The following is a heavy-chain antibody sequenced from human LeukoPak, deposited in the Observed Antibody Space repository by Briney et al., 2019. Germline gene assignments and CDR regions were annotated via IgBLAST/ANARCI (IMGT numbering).Heavy chain of an antibody. CDR3: ARVVVGQTYYYYYYGMDV. V-gene: IGHV4-4*07. D-gene: IGHD2-15*01. CDR1: GGSISSYY. CDR2: IYTSGST. J-gene: IGHJ6*02. Sequence: KPSETLSLTCTVSGGSISSYYWSWIRQPAGKGLEWIGRIYTSGSTNYNPSLKSRVTVSVDTSKNQSSLKLSSVTAADTAVYYCARVVVGQTYYYYYYGMDVWGQGTTVTVSS.